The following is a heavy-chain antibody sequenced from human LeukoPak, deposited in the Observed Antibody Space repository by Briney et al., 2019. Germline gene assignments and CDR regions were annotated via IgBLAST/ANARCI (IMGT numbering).Heavy chain of an antibody. D-gene: IGHD3-3*01. V-gene: IGHV3-9*01. J-gene: IGHJ4*02. Sequence: PGGSLRLSCAASGFTFDNSAMHWVRQAPGKGLEWVSGISWNSAGIHYADSVKGRFTISRDNAKNSLYLQMNSLRAEDTAVYYCARGWSGDYWGQGTLVTVSS. CDR2: ISWNSAGI. CDR3: ARGWSGDY. CDR1: GFTFDNSA.